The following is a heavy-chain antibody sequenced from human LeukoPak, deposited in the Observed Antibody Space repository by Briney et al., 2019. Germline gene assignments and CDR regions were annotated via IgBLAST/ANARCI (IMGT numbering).Heavy chain of an antibody. D-gene: IGHD4-23*01. J-gene: IGHJ4*02. Sequence: GESLQISCKGSGYNFNTYWVAWVRQLPGKGLEWMGIIRPMNSDVRYSPSFQGQVTISADRSINTAYLQWSSLTATDTAMYYCASRPFETTVVPWDFYWGQGTQVTVSS. CDR1: GYNFNTYW. CDR3: ASRPFETTVVPWDFY. V-gene: IGHV5-51*01. CDR2: IRPMNSDV.